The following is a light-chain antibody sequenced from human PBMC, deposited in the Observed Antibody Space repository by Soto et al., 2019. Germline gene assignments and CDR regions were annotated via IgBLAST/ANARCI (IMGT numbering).Light chain of an antibody. CDR3: QQYGSSPRT. J-gene: IGKJ2*01. Sequence: EIVLTQSPGTLSLSPGERATLSCRASQTVSSNYLAWYQQKPGQAPRLLICGASSRATGIPDRFSGSGAGTDFTLSISSLEPEDFGVYYCQQYGSSPRTFGQGTTLEIQ. V-gene: IGKV3-20*01. CDR2: GAS. CDR1: QTVSSNY.